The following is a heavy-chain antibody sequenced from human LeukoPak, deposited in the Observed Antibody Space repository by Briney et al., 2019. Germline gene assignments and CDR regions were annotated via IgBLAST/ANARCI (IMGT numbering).Heavy chain of an antibody. V-gene: IGHV4-39*07. Sequence: SETLSLTCTVSGGSISSSSYYWGWIRQPPGKGLEWIGSIYYSGSTYYNPSLKSRVTISVDTSKNQFSLKLSSVTAADTAVYYCARAGSRGAFDIWGQGTMVTVSS. CDR2: IYYSGST. D-gene: IGHD3-10*01. J-gene: IGHJ3*02. CDR1: GGSISSSSYY. CDR3: ARAGSRGAFDI.